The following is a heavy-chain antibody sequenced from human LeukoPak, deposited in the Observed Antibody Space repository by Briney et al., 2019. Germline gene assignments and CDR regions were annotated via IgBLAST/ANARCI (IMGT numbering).Heavy chain of an antibody. CDR1: GYTFTSYY. V-gene: IGHV1-46*01. J-gene: IGHJ2*01. Sequence: ASVKVSCKASGYTFTSYYMHWVRQAPGQGLEWMGIINPSGGSTSYAQRFQGRVIMTRDMSTSTVYMELSSLRSEDTAVYYCARGVGSDWYFDLWGRGTLVTVSS. CDR2: INPSGGST. CDR3: ARGVGSDWYFDL.